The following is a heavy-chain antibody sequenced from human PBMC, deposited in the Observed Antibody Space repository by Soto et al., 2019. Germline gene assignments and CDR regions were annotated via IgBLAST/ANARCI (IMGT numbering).Heavy chain of an antibody. CDR3: ARCPLTIYGDYGLAFKY. D-gene: IGHD4-17*01. Sequence: QVQLVHSGAEVLKPGASVKVSCEASGYNFPNYGITWVRQAPGQGLEWMGWISAYNGYTNSAQNFQGRVTMTTDTSPSTAHVELRNLRSDDTAVYFWARCPLTIYGDYGLAFKYWCQGDLVTGSS. J-gene: IGHJ4*02. CDR1: GYNFPNYG. V-gene: IGHV1-18*01. CDR2: ISAYNGYT.